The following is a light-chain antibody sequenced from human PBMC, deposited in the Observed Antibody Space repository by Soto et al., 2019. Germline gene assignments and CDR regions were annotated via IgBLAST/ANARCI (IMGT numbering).Light chain of an antibody. Sequence: EIVMTQSPATLSVSPGERATLSCRASQSLSILLAWYQQKPGQAPRLLIYDASNRATGIPARFSGSGSGTDFTLTISSLEPEDSAIYYCQQRSSWHTFGQGTKVDI. J-gene: IGKJ1*01. CDR1: QSLSIL. CDR3: QQRSSWHT. V-gene: IGKV3D-11*02. CDR2: DAS.